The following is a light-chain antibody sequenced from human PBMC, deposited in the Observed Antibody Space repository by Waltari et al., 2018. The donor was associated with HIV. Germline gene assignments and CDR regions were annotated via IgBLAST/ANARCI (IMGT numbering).Light chain of an antibody. Sequence: VLTQSPGSLSLSLGERVSLSCRASQRVGSSSFAWYQQIHGQAPRLLIYATSTRATGIPDRFGGSGSGTDFTLTINRLEPEDSAVYYCQQYGTPPYTFGQGAKVEIK. CDR3: QQYGTPPYT. CDR2: ATS. V-gene: IGKV3-20*01. J-gene: IGKJ2*01. CDR1: QRVGSSS.